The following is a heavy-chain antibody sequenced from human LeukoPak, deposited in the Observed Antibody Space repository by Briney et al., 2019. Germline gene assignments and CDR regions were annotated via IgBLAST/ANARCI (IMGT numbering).Heavy chain of an antibody. D-gene: IGHD3-22*01. CDR2: MNPNSGNT. CDR3: ARDLTHRRNYDNSGYQIVPAF. CDR1: GYTFTSYD. J-gene: IGHJ4*02. V-gene: IGHV1-8*01. Sequence: ASVKVSCKASGYTFTSYDINWVRQATGQGLEWMGWMNPNSGNTGYAQKFQGRVTMTRNTSISTAYIELSSLRSDDTAVYYCARDLTHRRNYDNSGYQIVPAFWGQGTLVTVSS.